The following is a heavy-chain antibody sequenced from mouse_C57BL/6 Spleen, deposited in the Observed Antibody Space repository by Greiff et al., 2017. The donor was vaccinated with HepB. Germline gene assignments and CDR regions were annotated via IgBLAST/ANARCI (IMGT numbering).Heavy chain of an antibody. CDR2: IYPGNSDT. V-gene: IGHV1-5*01. D-gene: IGHD2-4*01. Sequence: VQLQQSGTVLARPGASVKMPCKTSGYTFTSYWMHWVKQRPGQGLEWIGAIYPGNSDTSYNQKFKGKAKLTAVTSASTAYMELSSLTNEDSAVYYCTSYDYDGWFAYWGQGTLVTVSA. CDR1: GYTFTSYW. J-gene: IGHJ3*01. CDR3: TSYDYDGWFAY.